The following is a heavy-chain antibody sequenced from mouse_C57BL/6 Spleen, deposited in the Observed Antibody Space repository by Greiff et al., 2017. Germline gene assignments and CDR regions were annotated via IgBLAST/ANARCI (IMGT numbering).Heavy chain of an antibody. V-gene: IGHV1-63*01. D-gene: IGHD2-2*01. Sequence: QVQLQQSGAELVRPGTSVKMSCKASGYTFTNYWIGWAKQRPGHGLEWIGDIYPGGGYTNYNEKFKGKATLTADKSSSTAYMQFSSLTSEDSAIYYCARSDEVRGHWFAYWGQGTLVTVSA. J-gene: IGHJ3*01. CDR1: GYTFTNYW. CDR2: IYPGGGYT. CDR3: ARSDEVRGHWFAY.